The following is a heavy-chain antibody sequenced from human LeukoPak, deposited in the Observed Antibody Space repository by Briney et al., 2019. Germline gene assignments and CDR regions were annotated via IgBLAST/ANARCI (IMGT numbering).Heavy chain of an antibody. D-gene: IGHD1-26*01. CDR1: GASVSGSAYY. J-gene: IGHJ4*02. V-gene: IGHV4-39*01. CDR3: AKSGGYGLIDY. CDR2: IYYSGST. Sequence: IPSETLSLTCTVSGASVSGSAYYWGWIRQPPGKELEWIGNIYYSGSTYYNESLESRVTISIDTSKNQFSLKLNSVTAADTAMYYCAKSGGYGLIDYWGQGTLVTVSS.